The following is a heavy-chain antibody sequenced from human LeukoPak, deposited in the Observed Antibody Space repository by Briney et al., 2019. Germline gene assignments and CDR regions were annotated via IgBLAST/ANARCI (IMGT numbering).Heavy chain of an antibody. J-gene: IGHJ3*02. D-gene: IGHD6-19*01. CDR2: IIPIFGTA. Sequence: GASVKVSCKASGGTFSSYAISWVRQAPGQGLEWMGGIIPIFGTANYAQKLQGRVTMTTDTSTSTAYMELRSLRSDDTAVYYCARVAVAGDAFDIWGQGTMVTVSS. V-gene: IGHV1-69*05. CDR1: GGTFSSYA. CDR3: ARVAVAGDAFDI.